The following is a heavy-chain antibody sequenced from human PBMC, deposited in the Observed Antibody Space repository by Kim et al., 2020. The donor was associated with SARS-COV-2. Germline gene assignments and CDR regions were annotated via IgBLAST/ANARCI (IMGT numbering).Heavy chain of an antibody. V-gene: IGHV1-2*06. D-gene: IGHD2-8*02. CDR3: ARRGAGSGGFDP. Sequence: ASVKVSCKASGYTFTGYYMHWVRQAPGQGLEWMGRINPNSGGTNYAQKFQGRVTMTRDTSISTPYMELSRLRSDDTAVYYCARRGAGSGGFDPWGQGTLVTVSS. J-gene: IGHJ5*02. CDR1: GYTFTGYY. CDR2: INPNSGGT.